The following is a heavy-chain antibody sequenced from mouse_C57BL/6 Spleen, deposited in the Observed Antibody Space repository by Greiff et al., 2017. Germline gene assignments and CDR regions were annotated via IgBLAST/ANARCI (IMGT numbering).Heavy chain of an antibody. D-gene: IGHD1-1*01. V-gene: IGHV1-53*01. CDR2: INPSNGGT. J-gene: IGHJ4*01. Sequence: QVQLQQPGTELVKPGASVKLSCKASGYTFTSYWMHWVKQRPGQGLEWIGNINPSNGGTNYNEKFKSKATLTVDKSSSTAYMQLSSLTSEDAAVYYCARSGYYYGSSYAMDYWGQGTSVTVSS. CDR3: ARSGYYYGSSYAMDY. CDR1: GYTFTSYW.